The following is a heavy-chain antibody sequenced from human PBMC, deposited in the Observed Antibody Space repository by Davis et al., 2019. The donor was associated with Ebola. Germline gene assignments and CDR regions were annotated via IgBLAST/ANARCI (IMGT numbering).Heavy chain of an antibody. CDR1: GFTVSSNY. Sequence: GGSLRLSCAASGFTVSSNYMSWVRQAPGKGLEWVSVIYSGGSTYYADSVKGRFTISRDNSKNTLYLQMNSLRAEDTAVYYCARAEPKVVPAAMSHYYYYYGMDVWGKGTTVTVSS. CDR3: ARAEPKVVPAAMSHYYYYYGMDV. D-gene: IGHD2-2*01. V-gene: IGHV3-66*01. J-gene: IGHJ6*04. CDR2: IYSGGST.